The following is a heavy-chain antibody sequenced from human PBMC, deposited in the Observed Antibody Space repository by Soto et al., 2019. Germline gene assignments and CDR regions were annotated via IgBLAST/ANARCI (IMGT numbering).Heavy chain of an antibody. CDR2: LSASGGST. CDR3: ARDMSTGWPNPIDY. J-gene: IGHJ4*02. V-gene: IGHV3-23*01. CDR1: GFTFSRYA. Sequence: SLRLSCATSGFTFSRYAMSWVRQAPGKGLEWVSALSASGGSTYYADSVKGRFTISRDNSKNTLYLQMNSLRAEDTAVYYCARDMSTGWPNPIDYWGQGTLVTVSS. D-gene: IGHD6-19*01.